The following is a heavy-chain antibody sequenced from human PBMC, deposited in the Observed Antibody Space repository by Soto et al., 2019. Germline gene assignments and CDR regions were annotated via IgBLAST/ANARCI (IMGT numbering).Heavy chain of an antibody. CDR2: IRSSSSNI. D-gene: IGHD2-8*02. Sequence: EVQLVESGGGLVQPGGSLRLSCAASGFTFGSYSMNWVRQAPGTGLEWLSYIRSSSSNIYYVDSVKGRFSISRDNDKNSLYLQRISLRDEDTAVYYCARDLRSYSNTGYWSEYRVQGTLVTVS. J-gene: IGHJ4*02. CDR3: ARDLRSYSNTGYWSEY. V-gene: IGHV3-48*02. CDR1: GFTFGSYS.